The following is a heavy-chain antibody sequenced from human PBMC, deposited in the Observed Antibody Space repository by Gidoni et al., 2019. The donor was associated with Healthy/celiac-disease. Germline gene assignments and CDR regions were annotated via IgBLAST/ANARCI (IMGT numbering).Heavy chain of an antibody. CDR3: AREVEGSTSCYDCGFDP. CDR2: IIPIFGTA. D-gene: IGHD2-2*01. J-gene: IGHJ5*02. CDR1: GGTFSSYA. V-gene: IGHV1-69*01. Sequence: QVQLVQSGAEVKKPGSSVKVSCKASGGTFSSYAISWVRQAPGQGLGWMGGIIPIFGTANYAQKFQGRVTITADESTSTAYMELSSLRSEDTAVYYCAREVEGSTSCYDCGFDPWGQGTLVTVSS.